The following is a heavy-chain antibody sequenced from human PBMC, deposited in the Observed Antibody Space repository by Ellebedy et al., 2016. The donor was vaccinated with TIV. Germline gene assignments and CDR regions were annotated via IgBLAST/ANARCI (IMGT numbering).Heavy chain of an antibody. CDR2: ISYDGSNK. J-gene: IGHJ4*02. CDR3: ANSRSGSLGEPFDY. D-gene: IGHD1-26*01. Sequence: GESLKISXAASGFTFSSYGMHWVRQAPGKGLEWVAVISYDGSNKYYADSVKGRFTISRDNSKNTLYLQMNSLRAEDTAVYYCANSRSGSLGEPFDYWGQGTLVTVSS. CDR1: GFTFSSYG. V-gene: IGHV3-30*18.